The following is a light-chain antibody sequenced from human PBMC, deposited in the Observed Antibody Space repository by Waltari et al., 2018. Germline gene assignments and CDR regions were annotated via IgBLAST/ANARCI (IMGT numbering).Light chain of an antibody. CDR3: SSYTGSNPLEV. CDR2: EVN. J-gene: IGLJ3*02. CDR1: SSYVGGYNF. Sequence: QSALTQPASVSGSPGQSITISCTGTSSYVGGYNFVSWYQQHPGKAPKLMIFEVNNRPSGVSNRFSGSKSGNTASLTISGLQIEDEADYYCSSYTGSNPLEVFGGGTKLTVL. V-gene: IGLV2-14*01.